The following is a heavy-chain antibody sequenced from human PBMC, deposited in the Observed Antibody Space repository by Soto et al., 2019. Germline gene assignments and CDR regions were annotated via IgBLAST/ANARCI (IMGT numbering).Heavy chain of an antibody. CDR3: GKSPYDSAGPKVAGFDV. V-gene: IGHV3-23*01. CDR2: IGGSRNSRDNT. D-gene: IGHD3-10*01. Sequence: PGGSLRLSCAASGFTFSSDAMSWVRQAPGKGLEWVSTIGGSRNSRDNTYYADSVKGRFTISRDNVKNTLYLQMHSLRAEDTAVYFCGKSPYDSAGPKVAGFDVWGQGTRVTVSS. CDR1: GFTFSSDA. J-gene: IGHJ3*01.